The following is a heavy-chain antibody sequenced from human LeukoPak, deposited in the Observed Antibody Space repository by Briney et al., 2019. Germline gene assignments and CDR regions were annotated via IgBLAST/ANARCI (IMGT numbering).Heavy chain of an antibody. J-gene: IGHJ4*02. D-gene: IGHD1-26*01. CDR1: GFTFSSYA. CDR3: AKSGVGATTVGHFDY. Sequence: GASLRLSCAASGFTFSSYAMSWVRQAPGRGLEWVSGISGSGGGTYYVDSVKGRFTISRDNSKNTLYLQMNSLRAEDTAVYYCAKSGVGATTVGHFDYWGQGTLVTVSS. CDR2: ISGSGGGT. V-gene: IGHV3-23*01.